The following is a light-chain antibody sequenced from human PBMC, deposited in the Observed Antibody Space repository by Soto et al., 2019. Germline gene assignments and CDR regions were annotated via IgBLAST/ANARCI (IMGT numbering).Light chain of an antibody. J-gene: IGKJ2*01. Sequence: EIVLTQSPGTLSLSPGEGATLSCRASQSVSSNYLAWYQQKPGQAPRLLIFGASSRASDIPDRFSGSGSGTDFTLTISRLEPEDFAVYYCQQYGSSPPYTFGHGTKLEIK. CDR3: QQYGSSPPYT. V-gene: IGKV3-20*01. CDR2: GAS. CDR1: QSVSSNY.